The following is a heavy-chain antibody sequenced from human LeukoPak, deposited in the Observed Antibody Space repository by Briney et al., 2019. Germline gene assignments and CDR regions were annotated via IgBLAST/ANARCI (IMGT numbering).Heavy chain of an antibody. V-gene: IGHV4-61*08. J-gene: IGHJ4*02. CDR2: IYYSGST. D-gene: IGHD2-2*01. Sequence: SQTLSLTCTVSGVSISSGDYYWSWIRQPPGKGLEWIGYIYYSGSTSYNPSLKSRVTMSVDTSKDQFSLKLSSVTAADTAVYYCARYDCVDTNCHYYFDYWGQGTLVTVSS. CDR1: GVSISSGDYY. CDR3: ARYDCVDTNCHYYFDY.